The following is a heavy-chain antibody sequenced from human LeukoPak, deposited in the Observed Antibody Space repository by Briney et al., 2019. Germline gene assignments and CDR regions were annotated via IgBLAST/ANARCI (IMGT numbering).Heavy chain of an antibody. J-gene: IGHJ4*02. CDR3: ARDRLKRGYSYGLPDY. Sequence: ASVKVSCKPSGYTFTSYYMHWVRQAPGQGLEWMGWINPNSGGTNYAQKFQGRVTMTRDTSISTAYMELSRLRSDDTAVYYCARDRLKRGYSYGLPDYWGQGTLVTVSS. CDR2: INPNSGGT. V-gene: IGHV1-2*02. CDR1: GYTFTSYY. D-gene: IGHD5-18*01.